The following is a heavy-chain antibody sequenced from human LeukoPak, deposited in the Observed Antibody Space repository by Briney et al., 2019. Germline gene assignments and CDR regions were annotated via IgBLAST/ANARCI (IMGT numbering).Heavy chain of an antibody. D-gene: IGHD3-22*01. J-gene: IGHJ4*02. V-gene: IGHV3-53*01. CDR1: GFTVSSNY. CDR3: ASRAGTLHYYDSSGYYPDYYFDY. Sequence: PGGSLRLSCAASGFTVSSNYMSWVRQAPGKGLEWVSVIYSGGSTYYADSVKGRFTISRDNSKNTLYLQMNSLRAEDTAVYYCASRAGTLHYYDSSGYYPDYYFDYWGQGTLVTVSS. CDR2: IYSGGST.